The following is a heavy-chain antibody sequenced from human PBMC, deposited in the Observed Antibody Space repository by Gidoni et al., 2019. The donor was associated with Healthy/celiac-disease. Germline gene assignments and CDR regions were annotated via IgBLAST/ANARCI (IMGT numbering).Heavy chain of an antibody. V-gene: IGHV3-23*01. CDR1: GFTFSSYS. CDR2: ISGSGGST. J-gene: IGHJ4*02. Sequence: EVQLLESGGGLVHPGGSLRLSCSASGFTFSSYSMSWVRQAPGKGLEWVSAISGSGGSTYYADSVKGRFTISRDNSKNTMYLQMNSLRAEDTAVYYCASRTVAGLFDYWGQGTLVTVSS. CDR3: ASRTVAGLFDY. D-gene: IGHD6-19*01.